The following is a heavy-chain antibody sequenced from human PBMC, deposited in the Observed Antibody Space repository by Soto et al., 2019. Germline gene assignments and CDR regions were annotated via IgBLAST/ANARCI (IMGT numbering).Heavy chain of an antibody. CDR2: ISIYTGKT. V-gene: IGHV1-18*01. D-gene: IGHD1-26*01. J-gene: IGHJ5*02. CDR3: SRPSGLPLVDSFDP. CDR1: GYTFVSYG. Sequence: QVQLLQSGAVVKKPGAAVNVSCKTSGYTFVSYGISWVRQAPGQGLEWMGWISIYTGKTNYAQNLQGRVTMTADTSTSTAYMELRSLRSDDTAIYYCSRPSGLPLVDSFDPWGQGTLVTVDS.